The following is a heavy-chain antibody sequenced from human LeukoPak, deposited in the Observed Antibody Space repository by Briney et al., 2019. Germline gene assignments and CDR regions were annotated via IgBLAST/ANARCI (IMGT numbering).Heavy chain of an antibody. D-gene: IGHD6-19*01. Sequence: SETLSLTCTVPGGSISSYYWSWIRQPAGKGLEWIGRIYTSGSTNYNPSLKSRVTMSVDTSKNQFSLKLSSVTAADTAVYYCARAPIAVGAPPYFDYWGQGTLVTVSS. J-gene: IGHJ4*02. CDR1: GGSISSYY. CDR2: IYTSGST. V-gene: IGHV4-4*07. CDR3: ARAPIAVGAPPYFDY.